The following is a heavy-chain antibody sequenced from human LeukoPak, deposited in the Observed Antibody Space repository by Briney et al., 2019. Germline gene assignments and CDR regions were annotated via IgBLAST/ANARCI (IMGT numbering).Heavy chain of an antibody. Sequence: ASVKVSCKASGYTFTGYYMHWVRQAPGQGLEWMGRINPNSGGTNYAQMFQGRVTMTRDTSISTAYMELSRLRSDDTAVYYCARVDANRIFDYWGQGTLVTVSS. V-gene: IGHV1-2*06. D-gene: IGHD2-15*01. J-gene: IGHJ4*02. CDR2: INPNSGGT. CDR1: GYTFTGYY. CDR3: ARVDANRIFDY.